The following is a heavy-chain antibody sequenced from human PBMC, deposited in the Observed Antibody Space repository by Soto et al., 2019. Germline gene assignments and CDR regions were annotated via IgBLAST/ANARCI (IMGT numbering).Heavy chain of an antibody. Sequence: GSGPTLVNPTQTLTLTCTFSGFSLSTSGMCVSWIRQPPGKALEWLARIDWDDDKYYSTSLKTRLTISKDTSKNQVVLTMTNMDPVDTATYYCARIVRPPQAYYDFWSGYYKDNYYYYLDVWGKGTTVTVSS. V-gene: IGHV2-70*11. CDR2: IDWDDDK. CDR3: ARIVRPPQAYYDFWSGYYKDNYYYYLDV. J-gene: IGHJ6*03. D-gene: IGHD3-3*01. CDR1: GFSLSTSGMC.